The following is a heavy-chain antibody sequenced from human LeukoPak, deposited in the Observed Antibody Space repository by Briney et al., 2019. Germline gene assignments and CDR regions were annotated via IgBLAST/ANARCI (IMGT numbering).Heavy chain of an antibody. CDR2: IYHSGST. CDR3: ARHYVARYYYDSSGYYQNWFDP. J-gene: IGHJ5*02. V-gene: IGHV4-38-2*01. Sequence: SETLSLTCAVSGYSISSGYYWGWIRQPPGKGLEWIGIIYHSGSTYYNPSLKSRVTISVDTSKNQFSLKLSSVTAADTAVYYCARHYVARYYYDSSGYYQNWFDPWGQGTLVTVSS. D-gene: IGHD3-22*01. CDR1: GYSISSGYY.